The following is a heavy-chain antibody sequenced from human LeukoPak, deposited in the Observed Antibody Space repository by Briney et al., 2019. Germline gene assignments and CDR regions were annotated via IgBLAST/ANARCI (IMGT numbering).Heavy chain of an antibody. Sequence: GGSLRLSCAASGFTLSTYSLNWVRQAPGKGLEWVSSISSSSLYIYYADSVKGRFTTSRDNAKNSLFLQMNSLRAEDTAVYYCARDRYMGYWGQGTLVTVSS. D-gene: IGHD2-2*02. CDR3: ARDRYMGY. CDR1: GFTLSTYS. V-gene: IGHV3-21*01. J-gene: IGHJ4*02. CDR2: ISSSSLYI.